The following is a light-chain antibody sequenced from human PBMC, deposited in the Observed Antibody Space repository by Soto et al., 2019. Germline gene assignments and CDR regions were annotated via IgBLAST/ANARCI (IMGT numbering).Light chain of an antibody. CDR2: KAS. J-gene: IGKJ1*01. V-gene: IGKV1-5*03. Sequence: DIQMTQSPSTLSASVGDRVTITCRASQSISSWLAWYQQKPGKAPKLLIYKASSLESGVPSRFSGSGSGTEFTLTISSLQPDDFSTYSCQQYNSYFPTFGQGT. CDR3: QQYNSYFPT. CDR1: QSISSW.